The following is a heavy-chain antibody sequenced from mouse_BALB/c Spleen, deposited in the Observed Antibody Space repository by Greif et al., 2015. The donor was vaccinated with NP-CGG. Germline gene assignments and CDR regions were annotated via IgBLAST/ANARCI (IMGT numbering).Heavy chain of an antibody. Sequence: QVQLQQSGAELAKPGASVKMSCKASGYTFTSYWMHWVKQRPGQGLEWIGYINPSTGYTEYNQKFKDKATLTADKSSSTAYMQLSSLTSEDSAVYYCASYYYGSSAYRGQGTLVTVSA. D-gene: IGHD1-1*01. CDR3: ASYYYGSSAY. CDR1: GYTFTSYW. J-gene: IGHJ3*01. CDR2: INPSTGYT. V-gene: IGHV1-7*01.